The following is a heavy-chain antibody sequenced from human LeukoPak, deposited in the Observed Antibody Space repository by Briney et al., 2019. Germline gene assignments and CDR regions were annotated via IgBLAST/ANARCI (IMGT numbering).Heavy chain of an antibody. D-gene: IGHD3-3*01. CDR1: GGSVSSGSYY. CDR2: IYYSGST. Sequence: PSETLSLTCTVSGGSVSSGSYYWSWIRQPPGKGLEWIGYIYYSGSTNYNPSLKCRVTISVDTSKNQFSLKLSSVTAADTAVYYCARGDDFWSGYYQPYYYGMDVWGQGTTVTVSS. J-gene: IGHJ6*02. V-gene: IGHV4-61*01. CDR3: ARGDDFWSGYYQPYYYGMDV.